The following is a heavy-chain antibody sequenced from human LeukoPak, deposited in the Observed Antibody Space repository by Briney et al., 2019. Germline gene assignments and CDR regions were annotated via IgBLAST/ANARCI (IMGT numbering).Heavy chain of an antibody. CDR3: ASSGSGYYSNYGWYFDL. V-gene: IGHV4-59*01. J-gene: IGHJ2*01. Sequence: PSETLSLTCTVSGGSISSYYWSWIRQPPGKGLEWIGYIYYSGSTNYIPSLKSRVTISVDTSKNQFSLKLSSVTAADTAVYYCASSGSGYYSNYGWYFDLWGRGTLVTVSS. CDR1: GGSISSYY. D-gene: IGHD4-11*01. CDR2: IYYSGST.